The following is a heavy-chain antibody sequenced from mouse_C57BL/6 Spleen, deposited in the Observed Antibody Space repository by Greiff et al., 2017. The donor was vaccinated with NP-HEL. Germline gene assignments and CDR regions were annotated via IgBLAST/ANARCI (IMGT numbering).Heavy chain of an antibody. CDR2: IWWDDDK. D-gene: IGHD1-1*01. Sequence: QVTLKESGPGILQPSQTLSLTCSFSGFSLSTFGMGVGWIRQPSGKGLEWLAHIWWDDDKYYNPALKSRLTNSKDTSKNQVFLKIANVDTADTATYYCARMGLITTVVEEYYFDYWGQGTTLTVSS. V-gene: IGHV8-8*01. CDR3: ARMGLITTVVEEYYFDY. J-gene: IGHJ2*01. CDR1: GFSLSTFGMG.